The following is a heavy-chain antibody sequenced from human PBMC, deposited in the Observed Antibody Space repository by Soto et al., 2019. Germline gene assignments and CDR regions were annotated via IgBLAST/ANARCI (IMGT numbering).Heavy chain of an antibody. CDR1: GFTFGKYW. Sequence: GGSLRLSCVGSGFTFGKYWMDWLRQTPGKGLEWVANIKQDGSEKYYVDSVRGRFTISRDNAKNSVYLEMNRLRDEDTGVYYCAREEESVGSPPSGFHPWGQGVQVTVSS. J-gene: IGHJ5*02. CDR2: IKQDGSEK. CDR3: AREEESVGSPPSGFHP. D-gene: IGHD3-10*01. V-gene: IGHV3-7*03.